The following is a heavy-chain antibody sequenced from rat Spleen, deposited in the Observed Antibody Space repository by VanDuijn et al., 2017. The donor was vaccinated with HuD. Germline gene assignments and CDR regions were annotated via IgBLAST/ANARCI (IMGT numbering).Heavy chain of an antibody. Sequence: EVQLVESGGGLVQPGRSMKLSCAALGFSFSNYYMAWVRQAPTKGLEWVASMNTGGDNTYYRDSVKGRFTISSDNAKNTLYLQMDSLRSEDTATYSCASHDFGGPYYWGQGVMVTVSS. V-gene: IGHV5-25*01. CDR3: ASHDFGGPYY. J-gene: IGHJ2*01. CDR1: GFSFSNYY. CDR2: MNTGGDNT. D-gene: IGHD1-11*01.